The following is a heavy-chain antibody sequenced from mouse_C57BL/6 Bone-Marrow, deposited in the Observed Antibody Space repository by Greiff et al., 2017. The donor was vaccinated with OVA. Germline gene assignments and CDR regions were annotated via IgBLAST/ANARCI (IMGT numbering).Heavy chain of an antibody. J-gene: IGHJ2*01. D-gene: IGHD2-3*01. CDR3: ARWGWLPYYFDY. V-gene: IGHV1-50*01. CDR1: GYTFTSYW. CDR2: IDPSDSYT. Sequence: VQLQQPGAELVKPGASVKLSCKASGYTFTSYWMQWVKQRPGQGLEWIGEIDPSDSYTNYNQKFKGKATLTVDTSSSTAYMQLGSLTSEDSAVYYCARWGWLPYYFDYWGQGTTLTVSS.